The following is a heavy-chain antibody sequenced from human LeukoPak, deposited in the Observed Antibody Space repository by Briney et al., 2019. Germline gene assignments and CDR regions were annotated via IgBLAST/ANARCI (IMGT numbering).Heavy chain of an antibody. CDR1: GFTFNNYG. J-gene: IGHJ4*02. CDR3: AKGPLRGTAAAIDY. D-gene: IGHD2-2*01. V-gene: IGHV3-30*18. CDR2: ISYDGRNK. Sequence: GGSLRLSCAASGFTFNNYGMHWVRQAPGKGLEWVAVISYDGRNKHYPDSVKGRFTISRDISTDTLWLQMDSLRTEDTAVYYCAKGPLRGTAAAIDYWGQGILVTVSS.